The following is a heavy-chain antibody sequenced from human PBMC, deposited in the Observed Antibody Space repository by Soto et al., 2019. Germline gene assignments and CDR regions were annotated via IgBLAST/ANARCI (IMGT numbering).Heavy chain of an antibody. J-gene: IGHJ4*02. Sequence: QVQLVQSGAEVKKPGSSVKVSCKASGGTFSSYAISWVRQAPGQGLEWMGGIIPIFGTANYAQKFQGRVTITADESTSTAYMELSSLRSEDTAVYYCALLPIEDYYDSSGYYYGGLGVYWGQGTLVTVSS. D-gene: IGHD3-22*01. CDR3: ALLPIEDYYDSSGYYYGGLGVY. CDR2: IIPIFGTA. V-gene: IGHV1-69*01. CDR1: GGTFSSYA.